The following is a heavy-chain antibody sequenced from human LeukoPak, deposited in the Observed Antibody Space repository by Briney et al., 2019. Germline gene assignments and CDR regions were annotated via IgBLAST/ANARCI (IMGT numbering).Heavy chain of an antibody. D-gene: IGHD1-1*01. CDR2: ISGSGGST. Sequence: PGGSLRLSCAASGFTFRSYAMSWVRQAPGKGLERVSAISGSGGSTYYADSVKGRFTISRDSSKNTLYLQMNSLRAEDTAVYYCAKDAPNFIRPYYFDYWGQGTLVTVSS. CDR1: GFTFRSYA. J-gene: IGHJ4*02. V-gene: IGHV3-23*01. CDR3: AKDAPNFIRPYYFDY.